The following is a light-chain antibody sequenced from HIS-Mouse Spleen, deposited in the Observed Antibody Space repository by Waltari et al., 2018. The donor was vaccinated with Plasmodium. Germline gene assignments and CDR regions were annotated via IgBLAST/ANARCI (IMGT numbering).Light chain of an antibody. Sequence: SYELTQPPSVSVSPGQPARITCSGDALPTQYAYWYQQKPGQAPVLVRYKDSERPSGIPERFSGSSSGTTVTLTISGVQAEDEADYYCQSADSSGTYRVFGGGTKLTVL. J-gene: IGLJ2*01. CDR3: QSADSSGTYRV. V-gene: IGLV3-25*03. CDR2: KDS. CDR1: ALPTQY.